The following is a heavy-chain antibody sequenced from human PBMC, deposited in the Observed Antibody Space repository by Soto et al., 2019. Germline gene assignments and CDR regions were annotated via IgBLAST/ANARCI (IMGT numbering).Heavy chain of an antibody. CDR1: GYTFTGYG. CDR3: GRGMIQLGPHDAFDI. Sequence: ASVKVSCKASGYTFTGYGISWVRQAPGQGLEWMGWISAYNGNTNYAQKLQGRVTMTTDTSTSTAYMELRSLRSDDTAVYYCGRGMIQLGPHDAFDIWGQGTMVTVSS. CDR2: ISAYNGNT. D-gene: IGHD5-18*01. V-gene: IGHV1-18*01. J-gene: IGHJ3*02.